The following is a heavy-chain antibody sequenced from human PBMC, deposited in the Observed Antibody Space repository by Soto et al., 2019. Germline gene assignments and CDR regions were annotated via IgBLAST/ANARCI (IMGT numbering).Heavy chain of an antibody. Sequence: PSETLSLTCTVSGVSINSYYWGWIRQPPGKGLEWIGSLYYTGSTYYHPSLKSRATVSVDTSKTQFSLELSSVTAEEPAVYFCARHRSPRPPWTDNWAQGTLVPVSS. CDR3: ARHRSPRPPWTDN. J-gene: IGHJ1*01. CDR1: GVSINSYY. CDR2: LYYTGST. V-gene: IGHV4-39*01. D-gene: IGHD2-21*02.